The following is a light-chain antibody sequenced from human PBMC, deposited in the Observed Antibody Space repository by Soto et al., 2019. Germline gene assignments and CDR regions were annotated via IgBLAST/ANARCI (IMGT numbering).Light chain of an antibody. CDR2: WAS. CDR1: QSVLYSSNNKNY. V-gene: IGKV4-1*01. J-gene: IGKJ1*01. Sequence: DIVMTQSPDSLAVSLGERATINCKSSQSVLYSSNNKNYLAWYQQKPGQPPKLLIYWASTRESGVPDRFSGSWYGTDFTLTIRSLQAEDVAVYYCQQYYRPWTFGQGTKVEIK. CDR3: QQYYRPWT.